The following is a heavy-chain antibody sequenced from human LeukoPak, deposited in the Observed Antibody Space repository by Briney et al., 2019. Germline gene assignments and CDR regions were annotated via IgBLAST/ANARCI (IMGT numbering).Heavy chain of an antibody. V-gene: IGHV3-48*01. CDR2: ISSSSSTI. CDR1: GFTFSSYS. J-gene: IGHJ6*03. CDR3: AREVPAALMDV. Sequence: PGKSLRLSCAASGFTFSSYSMNWVRQAPGKGLEWVSYISSSSSTIYYADSVKGRFTISRDNAKNSLYLQMNSLRAEDTAVYYCAREVPAALMDVWGKGTTVTVSS. D-gene: IGHD2-2*01.